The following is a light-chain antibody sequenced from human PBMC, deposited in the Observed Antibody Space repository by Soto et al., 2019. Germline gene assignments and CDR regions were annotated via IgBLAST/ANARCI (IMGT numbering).Light chain of an antibody. CDR1: QSVRSTY. CDR3: QQYGTSPGT. V-gene: IGKV3-20*01. CDR2: GAS. J-gene: IGKJ2*01. Sequence: EIVLTQSPGTLSLSPGERATLSCRASQSVRSTYLAWYQQKPGQAPRLLIYGASSRATGIPDRFSGSGSGTDFTVTITRLEPEDVAVFYCQQYGTSPGTFGQGTKVEIK.